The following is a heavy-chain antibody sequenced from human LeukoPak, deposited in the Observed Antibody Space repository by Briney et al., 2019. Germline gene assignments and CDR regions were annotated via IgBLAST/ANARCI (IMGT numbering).Heavy chain of an antibody. J-gene: IGHJ4*02. V-gene: IGHV4-34*01. CDR3: AREVIAAAGTGYFDY. D-gene: IGHD6-13*01. Sequence: SETLSLTCAVYGGSFSGYYWSWIRQPPGKGLEWIGEINHSGSTNYNPSLKSRVTISVDTSKNQFSLKLSSVTAADTAVYYCAREVIAAAGTGYFDYWGQGTLVSVSS. CDR2: INHSGST. CDR1: GGSFSGYY.